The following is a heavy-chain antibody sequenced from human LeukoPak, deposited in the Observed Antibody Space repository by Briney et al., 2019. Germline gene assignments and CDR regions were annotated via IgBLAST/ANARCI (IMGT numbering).Heavy chain of an antibody. D-gene: IGHD6-13*01. CDR1: GFTFGTYV. J-gene: IGHJ4*02. Sequence: GGSLRLSCAASGFTFGTYVMHWVHQAPGKGLEWVAVIAHDESQKFYADSVKGRFTISRDNSKNTLYLQMNSLRTEDTAVYSCAKDLGDSSSWYLDYWGRGTLVTVSS. CDR2: IAHDESQK. CDR3: AKDLGDSSSWYLDY. V-gene: IGHV3-30*18.